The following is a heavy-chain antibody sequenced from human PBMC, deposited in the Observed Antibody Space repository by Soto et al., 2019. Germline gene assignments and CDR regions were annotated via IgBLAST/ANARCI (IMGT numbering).Heavy chain of an antibody. D-gene: IGHD6-13*01. CDR2: IGTAGDT. Sequence: GGSLRLSCAASGFTFSSYDMHWVRQATGKGLEWVSAIGTAGDTYYPGSVKGRFTISRENAKNSLYLQMNSLRAGDTAVYYCARAEMAAAERMYYFDYWGQGTLVTVSS. CDR1: GFTFSSYD. J-gene: IGHJ4*02. CDR3: ARAEMAAAERMYYFDY. V-gene: IGHV3-13*01.